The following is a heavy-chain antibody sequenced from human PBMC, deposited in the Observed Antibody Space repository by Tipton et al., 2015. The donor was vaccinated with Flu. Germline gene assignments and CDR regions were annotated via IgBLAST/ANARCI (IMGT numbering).Heavy chain of an antibody. CDR1: GFTVSTSY. CDR3: TVGLGRSWKKRCFDP. Sequence: SLRLSCAVSGFTVSTSYMSWVRQPPGKGLEWVSIVYDDRRTYYADSVEGRFAISRDNSKNTVDLQMTSLTRADTAMYCCTVGLGRSWKKRCFDPWGRGTLVSVSS. D-gene: IGHD6-13*01. J-gene: IGHJ5*02. V-gene: IGHV3-53*05. CDR2: VYDDRRT.